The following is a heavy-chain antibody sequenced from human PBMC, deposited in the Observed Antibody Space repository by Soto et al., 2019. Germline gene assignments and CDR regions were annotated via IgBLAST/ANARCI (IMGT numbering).Heavy chain of an antibody. J-gene: IGHJ5*02. CDR1: GGSISSYY. D-gene: IGHD6-19*01. Sequence: TSETLSLTCTVSGGSISSYYWSWIRQPPGKGLEWIGYIYYSGSTNYNPSLKSRVTISVDTSKNQFSLKLSSVTAADTAVYYCARADWGSGWLNWFHPWGQGTIVTVYS. V-gene: IGHV4-59*01. CDR3: ARADWGSGWLNWFHP. CDR2: IYYSGST.